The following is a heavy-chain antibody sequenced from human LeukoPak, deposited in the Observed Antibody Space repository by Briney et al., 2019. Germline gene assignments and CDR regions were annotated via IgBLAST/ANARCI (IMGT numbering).Heavy chain of an antibody. CDR3: AREAIEAAGFDY. CDR2: IYISGST. Sequence: SETLSLTCTVSGGSISSYYWSWLRQPTGKGLEWLGRIYISGSTNYNPSLKSRVTMSVDTYKNQFSLKLSSVTAADTAVYSCAREAIEAAGFDYWGQGALVTVSS. J-gene: IGHJ4*02. V-gene: IGHV4-4*07. D-gene: IGHD6-13*01. CDR1: GGSISSYY.